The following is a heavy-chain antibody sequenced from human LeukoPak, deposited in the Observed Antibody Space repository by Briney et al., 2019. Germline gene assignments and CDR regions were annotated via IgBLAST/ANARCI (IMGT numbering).Heavy chain of an antibody. CDR2: IYYSGST. CDR1: GGSISSSSYY. V-gene: IGHV4-39*07. CDR3: ARALTTAKWGYYYYYMDV. Sequence: SETLSLTCTVSGGSISSSSYYWGWIRQPPGKGLEWIGSIYYSGSTYYNPSLKSRVTISVDKSKNQFSLKLSSVTAADTAVYYCARALTTAKWGYYYYYMDVWGKGTTVTVSS. J-gene: IGHJ6*03. D-gene: IGHD4-17*01.